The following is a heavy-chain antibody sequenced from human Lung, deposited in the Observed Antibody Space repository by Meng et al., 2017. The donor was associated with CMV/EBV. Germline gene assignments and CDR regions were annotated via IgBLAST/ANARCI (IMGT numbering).Heavy chain of an antibody. Sequence: SVXVSXNASGYTFTGYYMHWVRQAPGQGLEWMGWINPISGGTNYAQKFQDRVTMTRDTTISTAYMELSGLRSDDTAVYYCARVVGGLGFGTYWGQGTLVTVSS. D-gene: IGHD2-15*01. CDR1: GYTFTGYY. CDR2: INPISGGT. V-gene: IGHV1-2*02. CDR3: ARVVGGLGFGTY. J-gene: IGHJ4*02.